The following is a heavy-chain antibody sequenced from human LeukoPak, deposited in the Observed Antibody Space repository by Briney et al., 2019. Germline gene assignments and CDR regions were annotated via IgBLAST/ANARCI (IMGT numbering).Heavy chain of an antibody. CDR2: IYYSGST. CDR1: GGSISSYY. V-gene: IGHV4-59*01. J-gene: IGHJ6*03. CDR3: ARGDLAAAGTATVYYMDV. D-gene: IGHD6-13*01. Sequence: NPSETLSLTCTVSGGSISSYYRSWIRQPPGKGLEWIGYIYYSGSTNYNPSLKSRVTISVDTSKNQFSLKLSSVTAADTAVYYCARGDLAAAGTATVYYMDVWGKGTTVTVSS.